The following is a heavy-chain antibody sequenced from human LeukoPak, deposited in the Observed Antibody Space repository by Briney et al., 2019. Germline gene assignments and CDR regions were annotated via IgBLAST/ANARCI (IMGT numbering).Heavy chain of an antibody. CDR3: AKARGSSSWSLNTDNWFDP. J-gene: IGHJ5*02. V-gene: IGHV3-9*01. CDR2: ICWDSGSI. Sequence: PGRSPRLSCAAPGFTFYDYAIHWGPQAPGEGPGGVSGICWDSGSIGYADSVKGRFTISRDNAKNSLYLQMNSLRAEDTALYYCAKARGSSSWSLNTDNWFDPWGQGTLVTVSS. CDR1: GFTFYDYA. D-gene: IGHD6-13*01.